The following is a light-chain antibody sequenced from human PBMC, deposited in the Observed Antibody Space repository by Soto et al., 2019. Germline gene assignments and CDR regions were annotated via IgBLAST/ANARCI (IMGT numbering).Light chain of an antibody. Sequence: EVVLTQSPATMSLPPGDRVTLSYRASQSVSIDFAWYQQKPGQAPRHLTYDASNMATVIPARFSGSGSGTDFTLTISSLEHEDSAVYYCEQRHNFGPGNKVVIK. V-gene: IGKV3-11*01. CDR1: QSVSID. CDR2: DAS. CDR3: EQRHN. J-gene: IGKJ3*01.